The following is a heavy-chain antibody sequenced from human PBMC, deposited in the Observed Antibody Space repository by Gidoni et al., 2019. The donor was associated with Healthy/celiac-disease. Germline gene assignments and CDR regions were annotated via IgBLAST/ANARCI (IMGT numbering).Heavy chain of an antibody. CDR3: ARGGLSNGRGYFDY. CDR1: GYTFTSYA. CDR2: INAGNGNT. D-gene: IGHD3-10*02. V-gene: IGHV1-3*01. Sequence: QVQLVQSGAEVKKPGASVKVSCKASGYTFTSYAMHWVRQAPGQRLEWMGWINAGNGNTKYSQKFQGRVTITRDTSASTAYMELSSLRSEDTAVYYCARGGLSNGRGYFDYWGQGTLVTVSS. J-gene: IGHJ4*02.